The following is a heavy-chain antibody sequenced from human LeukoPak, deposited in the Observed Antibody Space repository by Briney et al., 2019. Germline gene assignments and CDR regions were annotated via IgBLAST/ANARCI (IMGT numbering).Heavy chain of an antibody. J-gene: IGHJ3*02. CDR1: GFTFSNYA. Sequence: GGSLRLSCAASGFTFSNYAMHWVRQAPGKGLERVAVISYDGSNKYYADSVKGRFTISRDNSKNTLYLQMNSLRAEDTAVYYCARDLYDSSESAFDIWGQGTMVTVSS. CDR3: ARDLYDSSESAFDI. D-gene: IGHD3-22*01. CDR2: ISYDGSNK. V-gene: IGHV3-30-3*01.